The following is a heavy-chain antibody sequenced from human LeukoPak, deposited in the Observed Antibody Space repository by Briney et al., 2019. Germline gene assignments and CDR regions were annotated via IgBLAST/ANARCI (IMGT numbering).Heavy chain of an antibody. CDR1: GGSISSSSYY. D-gene: IGHD2-2*02. V-gene: IGHV4-39*01. J-gene: IGHJ4*02. CDR2: IYYSAST. Sequence: SETLFLTCTVSGGSISSSSYYWGWIRQPPGKGLEWIGSIYYSASTYYNPSLKIRVTISVDTSKNQFSLKLSSVTAADTAVYYCAGSLIGTVVPAAIEAPGQKAFDYWGQGTLVTVSS. CDR3: AGSLIGTVVPAAIEAPGQKAFDY.